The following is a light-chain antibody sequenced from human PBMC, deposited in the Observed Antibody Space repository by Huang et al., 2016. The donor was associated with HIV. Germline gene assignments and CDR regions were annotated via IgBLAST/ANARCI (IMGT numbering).Light chain of an antibody. CDR1: QSISNY. CDR2: KAS. V-gene: IGKV1-5*03. J-gene: IGKJ1*01. Sequence: DIQMTQSPSTLSASVGDRVTIPCRARQSISNYLAWYQQKPGKAPKLLIYKASTLESGVPSRCSGSGSGTEFTLTISSLQPDDFATYYCQQYNSYRTFGQGTKVEIK. CDR3: QQYNSYRT.